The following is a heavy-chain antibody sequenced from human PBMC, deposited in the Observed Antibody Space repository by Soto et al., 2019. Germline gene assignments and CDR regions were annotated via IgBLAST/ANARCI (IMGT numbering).Heavy chain of an antibody. Sequence: PGGSLRLSWAAAGFTFSDYYMSRIRQAPGKGLEWVSYISSSGSTIYYADSVKGRFTISRDNAKNSLYLQMNSLRAEDTAVYYCAREGQGLRITIFGDAFDIWGQGTMVTVSS. D-gene: IGHD3-3*01. V-gene: IGHV3-11*01. J-gene: IGHJ3*02. CDR1: GFTFSDYY. CDR2: ISSSGSTI. CDR3: AREGQGLRITIFGDAFDI.